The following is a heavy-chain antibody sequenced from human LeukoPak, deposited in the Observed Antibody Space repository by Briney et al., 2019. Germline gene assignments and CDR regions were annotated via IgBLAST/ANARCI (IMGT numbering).Heavy chain of an antibody. CDR3: AKAVGTLVPSHFDY. V-gene: IGHV3-23*01. CDR2: ISDSGGST. D-gene: IGHD2-2*01. CDR1: GFTFSSYA. Sequence: PGGSLILSCAGSGFTFSSYAMSWVRQAPGKGLEWVSVISDSGGSTYYADSVKGRFTISRDNSRNTLYLQMNSLRPVDTAVYYYAKAVGTLVPSHFDYWGQGTLVTVSS. J-gene: IGHJ4*02.